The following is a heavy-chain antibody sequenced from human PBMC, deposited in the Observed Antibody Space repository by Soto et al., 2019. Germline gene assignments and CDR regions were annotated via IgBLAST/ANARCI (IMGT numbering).Heavy chain of an antibody. Sequence: SETLSLTCTVSGGSISSYYWSWIRQPPGKGLEWIGYIYYSGSTNYNPSLKSRVTISVDTSKNQFSLKLSSVTAADTAVYYCASSVAGTYYFDYWGQGTLVTVS. V-gene: IGHV4-59*01. CDR1: GGSISSYY. CDR2: IYYSGST. D-gene: IGHD6-19*01. CDR3: ASSVAGTYYFDY. J-gene: IGHJ4*02.